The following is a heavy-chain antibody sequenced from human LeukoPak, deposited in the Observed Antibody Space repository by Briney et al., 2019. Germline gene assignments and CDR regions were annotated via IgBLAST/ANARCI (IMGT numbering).Heavy chain of an antibody. CDR1: GFTFSSYA. CDR2: ISGSGGSK. Sequence: GGSLRLSCAASGFTFSSYAMSWVRQAPGKGLEWVSAISGSGGSKYYADSVKGRFTISRDNSKNTLYLQMNSLRAEDTAVYYCAKCADSRDYYYGMDVWGQGTTVTVSS. D-gene: IGHD3-22*01. V-gene: IGHV3-23*01. CDR3: AKCADSRDYYYGMDV. J-gene: IGHJ6*02.